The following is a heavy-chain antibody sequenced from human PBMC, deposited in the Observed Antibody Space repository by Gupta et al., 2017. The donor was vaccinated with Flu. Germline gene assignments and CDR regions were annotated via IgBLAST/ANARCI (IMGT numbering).Heavy chain of an antibody. V-gene: IGHV3-7*04. CDR3: ARSFGSGDIYDY. Sequence: EVQLVESGGGLVQPGGSLRLSCAASGFTFSGYWMSWVRQAPGKGLDWVANINQDGSEKYYVDSVKGRFTTSRDNAKNSLYLQMNSLRDEDTAVYYCARSFGSGDIYDYWGQGILVTVSS. CDR1: GFTFSGYW. D-gene: IGHD3-10*01. CDR2: INQDGSEK. J-gene: IGHJ4*02.